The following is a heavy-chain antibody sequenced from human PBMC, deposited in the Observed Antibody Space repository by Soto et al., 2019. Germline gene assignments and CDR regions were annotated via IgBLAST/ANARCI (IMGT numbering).Heavy chain of an antibody. J-gene: IGHJ6*01. D-gene: IGHD2-21*01. CDR3: ASPIPGYYYYGMDV. Sequence: PSETLYLTCAVYGGPFSGYYWSWIRQPPGKGLEWIGEINHSGSTNYNPSHKSRVTISVDTSNNQFSLKLSSVTAADTAVYYCASPIPGYYYYGMDVGGQGTTVTVSS. CDR1: GGPFSGYY. CDR2: INHSGST. V-gene: IGHV4-34*01.